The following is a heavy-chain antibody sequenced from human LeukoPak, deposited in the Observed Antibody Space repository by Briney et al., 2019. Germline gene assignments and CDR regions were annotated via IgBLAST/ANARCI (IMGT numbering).Heavy chain of an antibody. CDR3: ARLERIAAAGRVAFDI. CDR1: GGSISSYY. V-gene: IGHV4-59*01. D-gene: IGHD6-13*01. CDR2: IYYSGST. J-gene: IGHJ3*02. Sequence: SETLSLTCTVSGGSISSYYWSWIRQPPGKGLEWIGYIYYSGSTNYNPSLKSRVIISVDTSKNQFSLKLSSVTAADTAVYYCARLERIAAAGRVAFDIWGQGTMVTVSS.